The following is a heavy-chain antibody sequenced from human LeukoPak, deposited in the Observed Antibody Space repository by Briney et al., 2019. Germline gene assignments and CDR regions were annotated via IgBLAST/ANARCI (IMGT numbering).Heavy chain of an antibody. CDR2: LNRSGGST. V-gene: IGHV3-23*01. CDR1: GFTCSSYA. CDR3: AKDPYSGSPRGFDY. D-gene: IGHD1-26*01. J-gene: IGHJ4*02. Sequence: GGSLTRYGAGSGFTCSSYALRWLAPAPGEELVGCSNLNRSGGSTVYADSVKGRFTIFRDNSNNTLYLQMNNLRLDDTAVYYCAKDPYSGSPRGFDYWGQGTLVAASS.